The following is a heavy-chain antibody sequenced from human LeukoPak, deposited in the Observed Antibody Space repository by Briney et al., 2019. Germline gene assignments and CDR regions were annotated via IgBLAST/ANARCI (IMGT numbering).Heavy chain of an antibody. CDR3: ARNPTVKRYYGSGSCDY. Sequence: GGSLRLSCAVSGFTFSSYSMNWVRQAPGKGLEWVSSISVGSTYLYYVDSLKGRFTISRDNAKNSVFLQMNSLRVEDTAVYYCARNPTVKRYYGSGSCDYWGQGTLVTVSS. D-gene: IGHD3-10*01. CDR1: GFTFSSYS. V-gene: IGHV3-21*01. J-gene: IGHJ4*02. CDR2: ISVGSTYL.